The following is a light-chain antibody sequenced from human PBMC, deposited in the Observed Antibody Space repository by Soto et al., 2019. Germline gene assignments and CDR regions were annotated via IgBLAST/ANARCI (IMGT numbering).Light chain of an antibody. J-gene: IGKJ1*01. CDR1: QNIRNG. CDR2: EAS. V-gene: IGKV1-5*03. CDR3: QRYTTSSWT. Sequence: ILMTQSPSTLSASVGDRVTITCRASQNIRNGMAWFQQRPGKAPKLLIYEASTLESGVPTRFSGSGFGTEFTLTISSLQPDDIATYYCQRYTTSSWTFGQGTKVDIK.